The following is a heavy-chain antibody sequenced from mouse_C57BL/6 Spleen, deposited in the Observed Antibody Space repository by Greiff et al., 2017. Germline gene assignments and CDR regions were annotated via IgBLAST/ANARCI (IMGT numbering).Heavy chain of an antibody. CDR1: GYSITSGYY. J-gene: IGHJ2*01. Sequence: ESGPGLVKPSQSLSLTCSVTGYSITSGYYWNWIRQFPGNKLEWMGYISYDGSNNYNPSLKNRISITRDTSKNQFFLKLNSVTTEDTATYCCARGASFGYYFDYWGQGTTLTVSS. D-gene: IGHD3-1*01. CDR2: ISYDGSN. CDR3: ARGASFGYYFDY. V-gene: IGHV3-6*01.